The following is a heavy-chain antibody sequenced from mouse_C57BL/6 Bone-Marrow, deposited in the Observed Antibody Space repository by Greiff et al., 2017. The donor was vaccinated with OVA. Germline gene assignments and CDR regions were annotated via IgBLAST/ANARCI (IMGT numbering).Heavy chain of an antibody. CDR3: ARLYYYYFDY. CDR2: ISSGSSTI. CDR1: GFTFSDYG. D-gene: IGHD2-1*01. J-gene: IGHJ2*01. V-gene: IGHV5-17*01. Sequence: EVKLMESGGGLVKPGGSLKISCAASGFTFSDYGMHWVRQAPEKGLEWVAYISSGSSTIYYADTVKGRFTISRDNAKNTLFLQMTSLRSEDTAMYYCARLYYYYFDYWGQGTTLTVSS.